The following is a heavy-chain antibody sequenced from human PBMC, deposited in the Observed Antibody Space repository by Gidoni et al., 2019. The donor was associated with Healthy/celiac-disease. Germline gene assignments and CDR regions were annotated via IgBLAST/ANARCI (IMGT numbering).Heavy chain of an antibody. D-gene: IGHD2-2*01. V-gene: IGHV1-69*06. J-gene: IGHJ6*02. CDR3: ARAGVPAAMYYYYYGMDV. CDR2: IIPIFGTA. Sequence: QVQLVQSGAEVKKPGSSVKVSCKASGGTLSSYAISWVRQAPGQGLEWMGGIIPIFGTANYAQKFQGRVTITADKSTSTAYMELSSLRSEDTAVYYCARAGVPAAMYYYYYGMDVWGQGTTVTVSS. CDR1: GGTLSSYA.